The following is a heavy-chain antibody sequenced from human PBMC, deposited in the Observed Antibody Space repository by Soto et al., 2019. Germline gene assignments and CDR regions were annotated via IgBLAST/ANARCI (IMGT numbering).Heavy chain of an antibody. CDR3: ARGGRPL. J-gene: IGHJ4*02. CDR2: INAGNGHT. V-gene: IGHV1-3*01. D-gene: IGHD6-6*01. Sequence: ASVKVSCKASGYTFTSYAMHWVRQAPGQRLEWMGWINAGNGHTKYSQKFQGRVTITRDTSASTVYMELSSLRSEDTSVYYCARGGRPLWGQGSLVTVSS. CDR1: GYTFTSYA.